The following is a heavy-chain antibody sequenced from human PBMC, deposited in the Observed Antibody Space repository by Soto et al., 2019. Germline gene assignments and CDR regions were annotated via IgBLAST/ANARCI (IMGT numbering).Heavy chain of an antibody. Sequence: SVKVSCKASGGTFSSYAISWVRQAPGQGLEWMGGIIPIFGTANYAQKFQGRVTITADESTSTAYMELSSLRSEDTAVYYCARSYESGNYYDSSGYYYYYYYGMDVWGRGTTVTVSS. D-gene: IGHD3-22*01. J-gene: IGHJ6*02. CDR1: GGTFSSYA. CDR3: ARSYESGNYYDSSGYYYYYYYGMDV. V-gene: IGHV1-69*13. CDR2: IIPIFGTA.